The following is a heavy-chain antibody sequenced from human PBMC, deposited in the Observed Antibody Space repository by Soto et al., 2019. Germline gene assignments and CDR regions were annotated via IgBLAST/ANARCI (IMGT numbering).Heavy chain of an antibody. V-gene: IGHV4-30-4*01. CDR1: GGSISSGDYY. D-gene: IGHD3-9*01. CDR2: IYYSGST. Sequence: QVQLQESGPGLVKPSQTLSLTCTVSGGSISSGDYYWRWIRQPPGKGLEWIGYIYYSGSTYYNPSLESRVTISVDTSKNQFSLKLSSVTAADTAVYYCARDHYVYDILTGYGYYYGMDVWGQGTTVTVSS. J-gene: IGHJ6*02. CDR3: ARDHYVYDILTGYGYYYGMDV.